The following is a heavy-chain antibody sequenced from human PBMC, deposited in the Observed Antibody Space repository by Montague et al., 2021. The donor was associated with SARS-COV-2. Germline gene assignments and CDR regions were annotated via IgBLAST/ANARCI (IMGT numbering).Heavy chain of an antibody. V-gene: IGHV4-59*13. CDR3: SRGSGWMGNAFDI. CDR1: GGSISSYY. Sequence: SETLSLTCTVSGGSISSYYWSWIRQPPGKGQEWIGNIYYSGSTNXNSSPKRRVTISVDTSKNQFSLKLSSVTAADTAVYYCSRGSGWMGNAFDIWGQGTMVTVSS. D-gene: IGHD6-19*01. J-gene: IGHJ3*02. CDR2: IYYSGST.